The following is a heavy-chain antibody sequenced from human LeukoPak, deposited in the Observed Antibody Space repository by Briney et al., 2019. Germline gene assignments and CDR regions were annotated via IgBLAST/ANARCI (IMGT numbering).Heavy chain of an antibody. CDR2: ITGRGGIT. J-gene: IGHJ4*02. D-gene: IGHD3-9*01. Sequence: GGSLRLSCVASGFTFSNYAMSWVRQAPGKGLEWVSAITGRGGITYYADSVKGRFTISRDNSKNTLYLQMNSLRAEDTAVYYCAKWGDYDVLTGYYDPDYWGQGTLVTVSS. V-gene: IGHV3-23*01. CDR1: GFTFSNYA. CDR3: AKWGDYDVLTGYYDPDY.